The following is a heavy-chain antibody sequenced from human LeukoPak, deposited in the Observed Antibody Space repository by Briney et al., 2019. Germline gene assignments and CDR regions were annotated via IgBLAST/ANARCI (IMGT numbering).Heavy chain of an antibody. J-gene: IGHJ5*02. Sequence: GGSLRLSCAASGFTFSNAWMSWVRQAPGKGLEWVGRIKSKTDGGTTDYAAPVKGRFTISRDDSKNTLYLQMNSLKAEDTAVYYCARDIYSYGPNWFDPWGQGTLVTVSS. CDR1: GFTFSNAW. V-gene: IGHV3-15*01. CDR3: ARDIYSYGPNWFDP. CDR2: IKSKTDGGTT. D-gene: IGHD5-18*01.